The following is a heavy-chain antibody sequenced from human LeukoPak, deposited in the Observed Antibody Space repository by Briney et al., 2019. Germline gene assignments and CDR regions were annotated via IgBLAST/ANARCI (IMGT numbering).Heavy chain of an antibody. CDR2: XSSSSSTI. CDR1: GFTFSSYE. D-gene: IGHD3-10*01. Sequence: GGSLRLSCAASGFTFSSYEMNWVRQAPGKXXXXXXXXSSSSSTIYYADSVKGRFTISRDNAKNSLYLQMNSLRAEDTAVYYCARGVNTLLLWFGEFDYWGQGTLVTVSS. V-gene: IGHV3-48*03. J-gene: IGHJ4*02. CDR3: ARGVNTLLLWFGEFDY.